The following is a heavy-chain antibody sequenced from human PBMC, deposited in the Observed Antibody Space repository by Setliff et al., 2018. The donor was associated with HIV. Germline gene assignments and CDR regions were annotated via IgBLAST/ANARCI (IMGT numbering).Heavy chain of an antibody. CDR2: ISGSSGHI. J-gene: IGHJ4*02. V-gene: IGHV3-11*03. CDR1: GFTFSNYY. D-gene: IGHD2-2*01. CDR3: ARPSPLGGDSTTPYDY. Sequence: GGSLRLSCAASGFTFSNYYMTWVRQAPGKGLEWISYISGSSGHINYADSVKGRFTISRDNAENSLYLQMTSLRAEDTAVYYCARPSPLGGDSTTPYDYWGQGTLVTVSS.